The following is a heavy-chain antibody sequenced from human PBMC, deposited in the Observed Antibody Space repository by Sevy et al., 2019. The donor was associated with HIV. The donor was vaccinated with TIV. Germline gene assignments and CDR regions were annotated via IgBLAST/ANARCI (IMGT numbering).Heavy chain of an antibody. D-gene: IGHD6-13*01. CDR1: GFTFSDHY. Sequence: GGSLRLSCVASGFTFSDHYMDWVRQAPGKGLEWVGRTRNKANSYTTEYAASVKGRFTISRDDSKNSLYLQMNSLKTEDTAVYYCARVAAAGAMGYYYYYYMDVWGKGTTVTVSS. V-gene: IGHV3-72*01. J-gene: IGHJ6*03. CDR3: ARVAAAGAMGYYYYYYMDV. CDR2: TRNKANSYTT.